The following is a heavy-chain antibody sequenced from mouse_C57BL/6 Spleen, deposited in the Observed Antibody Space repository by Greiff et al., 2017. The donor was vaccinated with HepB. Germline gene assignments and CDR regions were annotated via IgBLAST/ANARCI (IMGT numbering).Heavy chain of an antibody. CDR1: GFTFSDFY. V-gene: IGHV7-1*01. J-gene: IGHJ2*01. CDR2: SRNKANDYTT. Sequence: EVMLVESGGGLVQSGRSLRLSCATSGFTFSDFYMEWVRQAPGKGLEWIAASRNKANDYTTEYSASVKGRFIVSRDTSQSILYLQMNALRAEDTAIYYCARDAYWGQGTTLTVSS. CDR3: ARDAY.